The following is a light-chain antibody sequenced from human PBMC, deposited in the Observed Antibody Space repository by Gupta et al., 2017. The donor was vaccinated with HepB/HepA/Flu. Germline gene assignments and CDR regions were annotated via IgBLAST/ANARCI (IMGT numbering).Light chain of an antibody. CDR3: AAWDGTLSVGV. Sequence: QSVLTQPPSASGTPGQRVTISCSGSSSNIGSNYVYWYQQLPGKAPKLLIFRNNKRPSGVPDRFSGSKSYTSASLAISGLRSEDEADYYCAAWDGTLSVGVFGGGTKLTVL. J-gene: IGLJ3*02. V-gene: IGLV1-47*01. CDR2: RNN. CDR1: SSNIGSNY.